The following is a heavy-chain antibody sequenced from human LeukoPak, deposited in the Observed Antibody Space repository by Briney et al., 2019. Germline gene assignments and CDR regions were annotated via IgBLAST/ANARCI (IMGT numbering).Heavy chain of an antibody. Sequence: GGSLRLSCAASGFTFSSYAMSWVRQAPGKGLEWVSAISGSGDRTYYADSVKGWFAISRDNSKNTLYLEMNSLRAEDTAVYYCAKGTEYSYGQTWGQGTLVTVSS. D-gene: IGHD5-18*01. CDR2: ISGSGDRT. J-gene: IGHJ5*02. CDR1: GFTFSSYA. CDR3: AKGTEYSYGQT. V-gene: IGHV3-23*01.